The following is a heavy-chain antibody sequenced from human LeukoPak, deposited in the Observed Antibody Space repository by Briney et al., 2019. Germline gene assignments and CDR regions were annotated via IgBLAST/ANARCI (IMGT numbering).Heavy chain of an antibody. V-gene: IGHV3-21*01. CDR1: GFTFSSYS. Sequence: GGSLRLSCAASGFTFSSYSMNWVRQAPGKGLEWVSSISSSSSYIYYADSVKGRFTISRDNAKNSLYLHMNSLRAEDTAVYYCASDSSSWCDYWGQGTLVTVSS. CDR2: ISSSSSYI. J-gene: IGHJ4*02. CDR3: ASDSSSWCDY. D-gene: IGHD6-13*01.